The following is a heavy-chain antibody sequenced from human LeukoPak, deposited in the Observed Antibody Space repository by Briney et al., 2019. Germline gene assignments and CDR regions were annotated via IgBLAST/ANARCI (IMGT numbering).Heavy chain of an antibody. Sequence: SETLSLTCTVSGGTISSSSNYWGWIRQPPGKGLEWIATIYYTGTTYYNPSLKSRVTISVDTSKNQFSLNLRSVTAADTAVYYCAVETTPFDYWGQGTLVTVSS. CDR2: IYYTGTT. D-gene: IGHD1-1*01. CDR1: GGTISSSSNY. CDR3: AVETTPFDY. J-gene: IGHJ4*02. V-gene: IGHV4-39*07.